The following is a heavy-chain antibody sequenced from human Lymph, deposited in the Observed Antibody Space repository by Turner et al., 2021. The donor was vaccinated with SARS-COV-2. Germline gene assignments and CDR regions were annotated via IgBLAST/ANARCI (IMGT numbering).Heavy chain of an antibody. CDR1: GGSISRSSYY. V-gene: IGHV4-39*01. CDR3: TRGSPKGWYVPVFDY. J-gene: IGHJ4*02. D-gene: IGHD6-19*01. CDR2: IYYSGST. Sequence: QLQLQESGPGLVKPSDTMSLTCTVSGGSISRSSYYWGWIRQPPGKGLEWIGNIYYSGSTYYNPSLKSRVTISVDTSKNQFSLKLSAVTAADTAVYYCTRGSPKGWYVPVFDYWGQGTLVTVSS.